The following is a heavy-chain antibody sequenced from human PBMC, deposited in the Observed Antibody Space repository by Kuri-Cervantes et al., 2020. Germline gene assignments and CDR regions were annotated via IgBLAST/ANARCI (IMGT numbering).Heavy chain of an antibody. CDR3: VRDPRNWAY. CDR2: IGGSGDNT. CDR1: GFTFSSYA. J-gene: IGHJ4*02. Sequence: GESLKISCAASGFTFSSYAMRWVRQAPGQGLEWVSAIGGSGDNTYYADSVKGRFTISRDNSKNTLYLQMNSLGAEDTAVYYCVRDPRNWAYWGQGTLVTVSS. V-gene: IGHV3-23*01. D-gene: IGHD7-27*01.